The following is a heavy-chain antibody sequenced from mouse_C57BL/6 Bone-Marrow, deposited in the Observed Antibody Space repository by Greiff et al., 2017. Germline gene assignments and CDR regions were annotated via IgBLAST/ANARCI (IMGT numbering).Heavy chain of an antibody. V-gene: IGHV5-12*01. CDR3: ARPRGTGAWFAY. Sequence: EVKLVESGGGLVQPGGSLKLSCAASGFTFSDYYMYWVRQTPEKRLEWVAYISNGGGSTYYPDTVKGRFTISRDNAKNTLYLQMSRLKSEDTAMYYCARPRGTGAWFAYWGQGTLVTVSA. J-gene: IGHJ3*01. CDR1: GFTFSDYY. CDR2: ISNGGGST.